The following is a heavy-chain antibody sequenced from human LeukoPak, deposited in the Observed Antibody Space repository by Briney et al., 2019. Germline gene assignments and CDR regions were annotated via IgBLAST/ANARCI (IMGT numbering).Heavy chain of an antibody. D-gene: IGHD2-15*01. CDR1: GFTFSTYW. V-gene: IGHV3-7*01. Sequence: GGSLRLSCAASGFTFSTYWLSWVRQAPGKGLEWVANIKEDGSEEYYVDSLKGRFTVSRDNAKNALYLQINGLRVGDTAVYYCARVGAARYYWYYMDVWGKGTTVTVSS. CDR3: ARVGAARYYWYYMDV. CDR2: IKEDGSEE. J-gene: IGHJ6*03.